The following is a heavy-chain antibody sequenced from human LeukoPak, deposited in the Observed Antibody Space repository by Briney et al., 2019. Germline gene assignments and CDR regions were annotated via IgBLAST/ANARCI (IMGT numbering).Heavy chain of an antibody. V-gene: IGHV4-30-2*01. J-gene: IGHJ4*02. D-gene: IGHD3-16*01. CDR1: GDSTSSGDHY. Sequence: SETLSLTCTVSGDSTSSGDHYWNWIRQPPGKGLEWVGSIFHSGSTYYNPSLKSRVTISIDRSKNQFSLKLSSVTAADTAIYYCARNYGGVYYFDYWGQGTLITVSS. CDR3: ARNYGGVYYFDY. CDR2: IFHSGST.